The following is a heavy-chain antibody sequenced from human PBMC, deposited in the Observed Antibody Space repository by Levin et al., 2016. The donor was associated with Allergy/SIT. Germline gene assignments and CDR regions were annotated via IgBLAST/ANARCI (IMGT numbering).Heavy chain of an antibody. Sequence: PSVKVSCKASGYTFTSYYMHWVRQAPGQGLEWMGIINPSGGSTSYAQKFQGRVTMTRDTSTSTVYMELSSLRSEDTAVYYCALGWGSGSYYTNYYYYYGMDVWGQGTTVTVSS. CDR1: GYTFTSYY. V-gene: IGHV1-46*01. CDR3: ALGWGSGSYYTNYYYYYGMDV. J-gene: IGHJ6*02. CDR2: INPSGGST. D-gene: IGHD3-10*01.